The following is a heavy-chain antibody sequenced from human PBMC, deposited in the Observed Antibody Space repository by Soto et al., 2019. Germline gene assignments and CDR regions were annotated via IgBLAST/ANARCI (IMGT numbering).Heavy chain of an antibody. CDR3: ARGGNYDILTGFPYYFDY. CDR1: GGSISSSSYY. Sequence: SETLSLTCTVSGGSISSSSYYWGWIRQPPGKGLEWIGSIYYSGGTYYNPSLKSRVTISVDKSKNQFSLKLSSVTAADTAVYYCARGGNYDILTGFPYYFDYWGQGTLVTVSS. CDR2: IYYSGGT. V-gene: IGHV4-39*07. J-gene: IGHJ4*02. D-gene: IGHD3-9*01.